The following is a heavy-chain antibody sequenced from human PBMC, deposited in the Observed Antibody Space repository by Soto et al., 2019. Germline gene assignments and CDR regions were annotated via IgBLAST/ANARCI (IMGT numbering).Heavy chain of an antibody. Sequence: QLQLQESGPGLVKPSETLSLTCTVSGGSISSSSYYWGWIRQPPGKGLEWIGSIYYSGSTYYTPSLRSRVTISVDTSKIQFSLKLSSVTAADTAVYYCARSEGNWFDTWGQGTMVTVSS. V-gene: IGHV4-39*01. CDR2: IYYSGST. CDR3: ARSEGNWFDT. J-gene: IGHJ5*02. CDR1: GGSISSSSYY.